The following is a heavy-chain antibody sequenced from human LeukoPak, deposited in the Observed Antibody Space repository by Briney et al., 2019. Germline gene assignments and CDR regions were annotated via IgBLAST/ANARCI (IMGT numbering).Heavy chain of an antibody. J-gene: IGHJ6*03. V-gene: IGHV1-2*02. CDR3: ARDPYSGSYGNYYYFMDV. CDR1: GYTFIGYY. CDR2: INPNSGGT. D-gene: IGHD1-26*01. Sequence: ASVKVSCKASGYTFIGYYVHWVRQAPGQGLEWMGWINPNSGGTNYAQKFQGRVTMTSDTSITTAYMDLSRLRSDDTAVYYCARDPYSGSYGNYYYFMDVWGKGTTVTISS.